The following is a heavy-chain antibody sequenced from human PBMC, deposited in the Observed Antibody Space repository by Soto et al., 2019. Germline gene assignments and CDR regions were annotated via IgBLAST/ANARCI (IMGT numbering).Heavy chain of an antibody. Sequence: GESLKISCKGSGYSFTSYWIGWVRQMPGKGLEWVANIKQDGSAIYYVDSVKGRFTISRDNAKNSLFLQMNTLRAEDTAVYYCARFHSTNAFDIWGQGTMVTVSS. J-gene: IGHJ3*02. CDR3: ARFHSTNAFDI. CDR2: IKQDGSAI. D-gene: IGHD2-15*01. CDR1: GYSFTSYW. V-gene: IGHV3-7*04.